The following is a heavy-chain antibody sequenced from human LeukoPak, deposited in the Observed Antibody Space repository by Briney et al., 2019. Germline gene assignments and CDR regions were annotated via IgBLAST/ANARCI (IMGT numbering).Heavy chain of an antibody. CDR3: ARDHYDSRGYYSGYMDV. J-gene: IGHJ6*03. D-gene: IGHD3-22*01. CDR2: ISSSGSTI. V-gene: IGHV3-11*01. CDR1: GFTFSDYY. Sequence: GGSLRLSCAASGFTFSDYYMSWIRQAPGKGLEWVSYISSSGSTIYYADSVKGRFTISRDNAKNSLYLQMNSLRAEDTAVYYCARDHYDSRGYYSGYMDVWGKGTTVTISS.